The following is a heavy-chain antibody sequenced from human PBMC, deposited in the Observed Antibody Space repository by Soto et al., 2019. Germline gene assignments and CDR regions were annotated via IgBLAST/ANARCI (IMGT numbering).Heavy chain of an antibody. CDR3: GKHTEYGADDSCFDS. Sequence: EVHLLESGGGLVQPGGSLRLSCSASGFTFSSYAMTWLRQAPGRGLEGVSGITASGGRTYYADSVKGRITVSRDRPKRTLYRLMDTQSAEDAAVYYCGKHTEYGADDSCFDSWGQVTLVTVSS. J-gene: IGHJ5*01. CDR2: ITASGGRT. V-gene: IGHV3-23*01. D-gene: IGHD3-9*01. CDR1: GFTFSSYA.